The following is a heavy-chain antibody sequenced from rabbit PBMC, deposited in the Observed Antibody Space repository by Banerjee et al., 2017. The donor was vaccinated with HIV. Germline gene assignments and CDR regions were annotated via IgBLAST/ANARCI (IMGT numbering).Heavy chain of an antibody. J-gene: IGHJ4*01. V-gene: IGHV1S45*01. Sequence: QQQLEESGGGLVKPEGSLTLTCKASGFDLSSYYYMCWVRQAPGKGLEWSACIYTGSGGSTYYATWAKGRLTISKTSSTTVTLQMTSLTAADTATYFCARSIDGSDSGSYGLWGPGTLVTVS. CDR2: IYTGSGGST. D-gene: IGHD5-1*01. CDR3: ARSIDGSDSGSYGL. CDR1: GFDLSSYYY.